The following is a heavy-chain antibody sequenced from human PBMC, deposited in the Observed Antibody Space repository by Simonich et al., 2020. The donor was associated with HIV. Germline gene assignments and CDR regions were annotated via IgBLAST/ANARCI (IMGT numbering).Heavy chain of an antibody. Sequence: QVQLQQWGAGLLKPSETLSLTCAVYGGSFSGHYWRWIRHPPGKALEWIVEINHDRMPHNNPSRKSRVLIFVATSKNQFSLKLSSVTAADTAVYYCARHVSNYYGSGTYYKRGVWFDPWGQGTLVTVSS. V-gene: IGHV4-34*01. CDR1: GGSFSGHY. D-gene: IGHD3-10*01. CDR3: ARHVSNYYGSGTYYKRGVWFDP. J-gene: IGHJ5*02. CDR2: INHDRMP.